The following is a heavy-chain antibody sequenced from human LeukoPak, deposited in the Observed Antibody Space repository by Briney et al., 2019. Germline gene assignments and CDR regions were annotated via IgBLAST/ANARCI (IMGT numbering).Heavy chain of an antibody. CDR1: GYTFTSYG. J-gene: IGHJ3*02. CDR2: ISAYNGNT. V-gene: IGHV1-18*01. Sequence: ASVKVSCKASGYTFTSYGISWVRQAPGQGLEWMGWISAYNGNTNYAQKFQGRVTITADKSTSTAYMELSSLRSEDTAVYYCASRIYDSSGSPGIDIWGQGTMVTVSS. CDR3: ASRIYDSSGSPGIDI. D-gene: IGHD3-22*01.